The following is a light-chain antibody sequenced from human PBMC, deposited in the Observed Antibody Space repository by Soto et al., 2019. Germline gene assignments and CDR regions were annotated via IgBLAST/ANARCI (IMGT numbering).Light chain of an antibody. CDR1: QTISKY. J-gene: IGKJ5*01. Sequence: DIQMTQSPSSLSASVGDRVTITCRASQTISKYLNWYQHKPGKGPKLLIYGASTLQSGVPSRFSGSGSGTEFTLTISSLQPEDFASYYCLQHNRYPLTFGQGTRLEIK. CDR3: LQHNRYPLT. CDR2: GAS. V-gene: IGKV1-17*01.